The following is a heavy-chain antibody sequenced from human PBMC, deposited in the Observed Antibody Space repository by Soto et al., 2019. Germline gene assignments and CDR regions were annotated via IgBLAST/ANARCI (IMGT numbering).Heavy chain of an antibody. CDR1: GFTFSSYW. J-gene: IGHJ6*03. CDR3: ASTNLPHYDFWSGYTPYYMDV. D-gene: IGHD3-3*01. Sequence: GGSLRLSCEASGFTFSSYWMSWVRQAPGKGLEWVATIRQDGSEKYYVDSVKGRFTISRDNAKNSLYLQMNSLRAEDTAVYYCASTNLPHYDFWSGYTPYYMDVWGKGTTVTVSS. V-gene: IGHV3-7*01. CDR2: IRQDGSEK.